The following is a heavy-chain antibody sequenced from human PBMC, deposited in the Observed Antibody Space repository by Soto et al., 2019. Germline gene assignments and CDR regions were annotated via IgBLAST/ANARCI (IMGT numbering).Heavy chain of an antibody. CDR3: ANILLDY. D-gene: IGHD2-21*01. CDR1: GFTFSSYW. J-gene: IGHJ4*02. Sequence: EVHLVESGGDLVQPGGYLRLSCAASGFTFSSYWMHWVRQAPGKGLVWVSRINSDGTGITYAASVKGRFTISRDGAKNTLYLQMNSLRPEDTAVYYCANILLDYWGQGTLVTVSS. CDR2: INSDGTGI. V-gene: IGHV3-74*03.